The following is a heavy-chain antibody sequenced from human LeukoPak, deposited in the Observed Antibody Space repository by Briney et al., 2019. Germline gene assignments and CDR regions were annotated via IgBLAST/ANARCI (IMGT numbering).Heavy chain of an antibody. CDR1: GGTFSSYA. J-gene: IGHJ3*02. Sequence: SVKVSCKASGGTFSSYAISWVRQAPGQGLEWMGGIIPIFGTANYAQKFQGRVTITADESTSTAYMELSSLRSEDTAVYYCARDLSDTAMVVAFDIWGQGTMVTVSS. CDR3: ARDLSDTAMVVAFDI. D-gene: IGHD5-18*01. CDR2: IIPIFGTA. V-gene: IGHV1-69*13.